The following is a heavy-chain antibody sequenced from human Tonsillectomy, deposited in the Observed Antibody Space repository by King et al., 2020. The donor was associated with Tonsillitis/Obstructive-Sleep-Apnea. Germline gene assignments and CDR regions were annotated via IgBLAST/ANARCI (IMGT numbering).Heavy chain of an antibody. J-gene: IGHJ6*03. V-gene: IGHV3-43*01. CDR1: GFTFDDYT. D-gene: IGHD5-12*01. CDR3: AKDRKGKWLRPYYSYYYMDV. CDR2: ISWDGGST. Sequence: VQLVESGGVVVQPGGSLRLSCAASGFTFDDYTMHWVRQAPGKGLEWVSLISWDGGSTYYADSVKGRFTISRDNSKNSLYLQMNSLRTEDTALYYCAKDRKGKWLRPYYSYYYMDVWGKGTTVTVSS.